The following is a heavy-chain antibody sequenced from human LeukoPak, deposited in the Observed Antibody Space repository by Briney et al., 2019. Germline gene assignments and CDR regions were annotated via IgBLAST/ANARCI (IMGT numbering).Heavy chain of an antibody. CDR3: ARDGLGYCSGGSCYGMDV. CDR2: ISSSISYI. V-gene: IGHV3-21*01. J-gene: IGHJ6*02. D-gene: IGHD2-15*01. CDR1: GFTFSSYS. Sequence: GGSLRLSCAASGFTFSSYSMNWVRQAPGKGLEWVSSISSSISYIYYADSVKGRFTISRDNAKNSLYLQMNSLRDEDTAVYYCARDGLGYCSGGSCYGMDVWGQGTTVTVSS.